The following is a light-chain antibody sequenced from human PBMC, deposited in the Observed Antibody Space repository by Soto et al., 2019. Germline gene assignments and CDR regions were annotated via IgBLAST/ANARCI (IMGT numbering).Light chain of an antibody. CDR1: QSVSSSY. CDR3: QQYGSSFT. Sequence: EIVLTQSPGTLSLSPGERATLSCRASQSVSSSYLAWYQQKPGQAPRLLIYGASSRATGIPDRFSGSGSGTDFTLTISILEPEDFAVYYCQQYGSSFTFGPVTKVDIK. CDR2: GAS. V-gene: IGKV3-20*01. J-gene: IGKJ3*01.